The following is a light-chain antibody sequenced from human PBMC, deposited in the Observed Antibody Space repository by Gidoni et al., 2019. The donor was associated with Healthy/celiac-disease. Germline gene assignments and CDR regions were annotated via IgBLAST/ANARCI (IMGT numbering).Light chain of an antibody. CDR3: KQANSFPLT. CDR1: QGISSW. CDR2: AAS. J-gene: IGKJ4*02. V-gene: IGKV1-12*01. Sequence: IQMTQSPSSVSASVGDRVTITCRASQGISSWLAWYPQKPGKAPKLLIYAASNLQNGVPSRFSGSGSGKNFTLTICSLQTEDFATYYCKQANSFPLTFGGGTKVEIK.